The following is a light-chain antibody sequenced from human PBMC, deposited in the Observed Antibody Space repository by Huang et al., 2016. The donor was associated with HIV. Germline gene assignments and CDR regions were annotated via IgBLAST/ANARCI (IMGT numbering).Light chain of an antibody. Sequence: EIVLTQSPATLSLSPGERATLPCGASQSVSTYLAWYQQKPGQAPRLLIYDTSNRATGIPARFSGGGSGTDFTLTISSLEPEDFAVYYCQQRSNWPPTFGQGTRLEIK. V-gene: IGKV3-11*01. CDR2: DTS. J-gene: IGKJ5*01. CDR3: QQRSNWPPT. CDR1: QSVSTY.